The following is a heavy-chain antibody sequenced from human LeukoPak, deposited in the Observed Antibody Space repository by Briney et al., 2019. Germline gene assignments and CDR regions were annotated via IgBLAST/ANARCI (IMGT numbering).Heavy chain of an antibody. D-gene: IGHD6-19*01. V-gene: IGHV3-66*01. J-gene: IGHJ6*02. Sequence: GGSLRLSCAASGFIVSENYMSWVRQAPGKGLEWVSTVYSGGLTFYADPVKGRFTISRDNSKNTLYLQMRSLRAEDTAVYYCVRDRWPGLGDFWGQGTTVTVSS. CDR1: GFIVSENY. CDR3: VRDRWPGLGDF. CDR2: VYSGGLT.